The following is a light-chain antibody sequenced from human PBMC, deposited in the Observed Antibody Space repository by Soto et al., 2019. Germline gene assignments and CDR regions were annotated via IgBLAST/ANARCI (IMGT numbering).Light chain of an antibody. CDR3: QQYDSSPLT. CDR1: QSVRSSH. J-gene: IGKJ4*01. V-gene: IGKV3-20*01. CDR2: GAS. Sequence: EIVLTQSPGTLSLSRGERATLSCRASQSVRSSHLAWYQQKPGQAPRLLIYGASSRATGIPDRFSGSGSGTDFTLTISRLEPEDFAVYYRQQYDSSPLTFGGGTKVEIK.